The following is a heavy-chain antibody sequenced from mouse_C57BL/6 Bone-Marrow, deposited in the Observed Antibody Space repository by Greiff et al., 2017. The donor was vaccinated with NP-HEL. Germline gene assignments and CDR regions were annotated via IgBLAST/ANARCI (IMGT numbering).Heavy chain of an antibody. V-gene: IGHV1-85*01. J-gene: IGHJ3*01. Sequence: VHLVESGPELVKPGASVKLSCKASGYTFTSYDINWVKQRPGQGLEWIGGIYPRDGSTKYNEKFKGKATLTVDTSSSTAYMELHSLTSEDSAVYFCARKEYYGNSAWFAYWGQGTLVTVSA. CDR2: IYPRDGST. CDR3: ARKEYYGNSAWFAY. CDR1: GYTFTSYD. D-gene: IGHD2-1*01.